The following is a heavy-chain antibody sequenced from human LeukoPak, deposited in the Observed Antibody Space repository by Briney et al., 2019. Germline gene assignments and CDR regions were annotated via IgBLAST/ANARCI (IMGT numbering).Heavy chain of an antibody. D-gene: IGHD1-20*01. V-gene: IGHV3-23*01. J-gene: IGHJ4*02. Sequence: PGGSLRLSSAASGFTFSSYAMSWVRQAPGKGLEWVSVISGSGDDRYYADSVKGRFTISRDTSKNTLYLQMNSLRAGDTAVYFCAKDGGENINWYLDYWGQGALVTVSS. CDR2: ISGSGDDR. CDR1: GFTFSSYA. CDR3: AKDGGENINWYLDY.